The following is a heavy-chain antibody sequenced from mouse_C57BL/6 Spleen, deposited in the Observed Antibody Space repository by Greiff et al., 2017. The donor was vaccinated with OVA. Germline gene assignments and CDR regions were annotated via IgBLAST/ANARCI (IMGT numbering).Heavy chain of an antibody. CDR2: ISSGGGYI. CDR3: TRDRIYDGYYGWFAY. J-gene: IGHJ3*01. D-gene: IGHD2-3*01. Sequence: EVKVEESGEGLVKPGGSLKLSCAASGFTFSSYAMSWVRQTPEQRLEWVAYISSGGGYIYYADTVKGRFTISRDNARNTLYLQMSSLTSEDTAMYYCTRDRIYDGYYGWFAYWGQGTLVTVSA. V-gene: IGHV5-9-1*02. CDR1: GFTFSSYA.